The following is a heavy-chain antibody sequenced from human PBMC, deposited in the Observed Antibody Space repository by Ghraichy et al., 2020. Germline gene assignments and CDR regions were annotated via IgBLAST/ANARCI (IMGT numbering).Heavy chain of an antibody. CDR1: GGSISSSSYY. D-gene: IGHD3-3*01. CDR2: IYYSGST. J-gene: IGHJ4*02. V-gene: IGHV4-39*01. Sequence: SQTLSLTCTVSGGSISSSSYYWGWIRQPPGKGLEWIGSIYYSGSTYHNPSLKSRVTIAVDTSKNQFSLKLSSVTAADTAVYYCARLAVILEWLFTYYFDYWGQGTLVTVSS. CDR3: ARLAVILEWLFTYYFDY.